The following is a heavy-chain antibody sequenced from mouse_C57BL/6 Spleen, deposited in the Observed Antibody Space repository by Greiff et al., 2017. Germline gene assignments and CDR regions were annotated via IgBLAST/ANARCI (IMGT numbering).Heavy chain of an antibody. V-gene: IGHV1-63*01. CDR2: IYPGGGYT. D-gene: IGHD2-13*01. Sequence: QVHVKQSGAELVRPGTSVKMSCKASGYTFTNYWIGWAKQRPGHGLEWIGDIYPGGGYTNYNEKFKGKATLTADKSSSTAYMQFSSLTSEDSAIYYCAKVNEYYFDYWGQGTTLTVSS. CDR3: AKVNEYYFDY. J-gene: IGHJ2*01. CDR1: GYTFTNYW.